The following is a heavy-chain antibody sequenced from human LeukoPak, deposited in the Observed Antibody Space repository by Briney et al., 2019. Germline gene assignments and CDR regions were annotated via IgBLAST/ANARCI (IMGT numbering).Heavy chain of an antibody. CDR2: MNPNSGNT. J-gene: IGHJ4*02. V-gene: IGHV1-8*01. CDR1: GYTFSSYD. CDR3: ARDTQGVRGIIRDPDY. D-gene: IGHD3-10*01. Sequence: GSVKVSCKAPGYTFSSYDINWVRQATGQGLEWMGWMNPNSGNTGYAQKFQGRVTMTRNTSISTAYMELSSLRSEDTAVYYCARDTQGVRGIIRDPDYWGQGTLVTVSS.